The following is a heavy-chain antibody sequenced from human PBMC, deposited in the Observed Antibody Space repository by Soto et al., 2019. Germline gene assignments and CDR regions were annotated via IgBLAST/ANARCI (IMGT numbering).Heavy chain of an antibody. CDR1: GGSISSGGYY. V-gene: IGHV4-31*03. J-gene: IGHJ4*02. CDR2: IYYSGST. CDR3: ARAARPRFFGFDY. Sequence: QVQLQASGLGLVKPSQTLSLTCTVSGGSISSGGYYWSWIRQHPGKGLEWIGYIYYSGSTYYNPSLKSRVTISVDTSKNQFSLHLSSVTAADTDVYYCARAARPRFFGFDYWGQGTLVAVSS. D-gene: IGHD6-6*01.